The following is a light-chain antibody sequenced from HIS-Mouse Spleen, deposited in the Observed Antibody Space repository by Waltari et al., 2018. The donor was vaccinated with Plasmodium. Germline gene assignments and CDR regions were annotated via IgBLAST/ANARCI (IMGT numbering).Light chain of an antibody. CDR1: NHGSKS. V-gene: IGLV3-21*03. CDR3: QVWDSSSDHVV. J-gene: IGLJ2*01. Sequence: SYVLTQPPSVSVAPGKTARITCGGNNHGSKSVPWYQQKPGQAPVLVVYDDSDRPSGVPERFSGSNSGNTATLTISRVEAGDEADYYCQVWDSSSDHVVFGGGTKLTVL. CDR2: DDS.